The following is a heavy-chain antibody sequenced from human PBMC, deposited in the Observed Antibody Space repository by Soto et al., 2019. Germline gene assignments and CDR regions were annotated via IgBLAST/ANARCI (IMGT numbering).Heavy chain of an antibody. CDR1: GGTFSSYA. CDR3: ARVSNVDTAMVMGTYYFDY. Sequence: ASVKVSCKASGGTFSSYAISWLRQSPGQGLEWMGGIIPIFGTANYAQKFQGRVTITADESTSTAYMELSSLRSEDTAVYYCARVSNVDTAMVMGTYYFDYWGQGTLVTVSS. CDR2: IIPIFGTA. D-gene: IGHD5-18*01. V-gene: IGHV1-69*13. J-gene: IGHJ4*02.